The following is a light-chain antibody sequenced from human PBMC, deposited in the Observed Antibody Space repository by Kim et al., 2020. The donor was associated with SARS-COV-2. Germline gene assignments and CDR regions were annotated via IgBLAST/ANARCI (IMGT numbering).Light chain of an antibody. CDR1: AGSVATNY. J-gene: IGLJ3*02. CDR2: EDY. V-gene: IGLV6-57*03. Sequence: GKPVHMAATRSAGSVATNYVKWYQSRPGSAPTTLISEDYQRPSGVPDRFSGSIDSSSNSASLTISGLTTEDEADYYCQSYANYNLVFGGGTHLTVL. CDR3: QSYANYNLV.